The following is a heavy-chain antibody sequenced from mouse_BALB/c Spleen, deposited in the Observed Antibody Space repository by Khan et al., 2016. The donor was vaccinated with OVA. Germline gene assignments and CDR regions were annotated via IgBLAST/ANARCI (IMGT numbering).Heavy chain of an antibody. D-gene: IGHD1-1*02. V-gene: IGHV5-12*02. CDR1: GFTFTDYY. CDR3: AREGDGGGLAY. J-gene: IGHJ3*01. Sequence: EVELVESGGGFMQPGGSLTLSCATSGFTFTDYYMYWVRQTPEKRLEWVAYISNRGTTPYYSDTVRGRFTISRDNAKNTLYLQMGVLKSEETAIYYCAREGDGGGLAYWGQGTLVTVSA. CDR2: ISNRGTTP.